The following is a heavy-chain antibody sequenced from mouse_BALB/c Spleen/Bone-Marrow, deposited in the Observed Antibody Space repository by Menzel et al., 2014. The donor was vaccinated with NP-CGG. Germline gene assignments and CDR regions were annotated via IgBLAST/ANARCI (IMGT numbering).Heavy chain of an antibody. J-gene: IGHJ2*01. CDR3: TRGGNWEDFDY. V-gene: IGHV5-17*02. D-gene: IGHD4-1*01. CDR2: ISSGSSPI. CDR1: GFTFSSFG. Sequence: EVQRVESGGGLVQPGGSRKLSCAASGFTFSSFGMHWVRQAPEKGLEWVAYISSGSSPIFYADTVKGRFTISRDNPKNTLFLQMTSRRSEDTAIYYCTRGGNWEDFDYWGQGTTLTVSS.